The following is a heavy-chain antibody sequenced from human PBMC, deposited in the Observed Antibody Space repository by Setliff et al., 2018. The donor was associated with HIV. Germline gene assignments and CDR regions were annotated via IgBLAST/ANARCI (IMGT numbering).Heavy chain of an antibody. CDR2: ILDSGST. Sequence: SETLSLTCTVSGASISGGGYYWNWIRQLPGKGLEWIGYILDSGSTYYNPSLRGRLSMSIDTSANQFSVELTSVTAADTALYFCARVPNWGSAPFAYDVWGRGTMVTVSS. J-gene: IGHJ3*01. CDR3: ARVPNWGSAPFAYDV. V-gene: IGHV4-31*03. D-gene: IGHD7-27*01. CDR1: GASISGGGYY.